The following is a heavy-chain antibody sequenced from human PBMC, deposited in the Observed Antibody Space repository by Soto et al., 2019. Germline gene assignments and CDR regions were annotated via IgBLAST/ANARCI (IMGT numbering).Heavy chain of an antibody. CDR1: GGSISSYY. D-gene: IGHD3-3*01. V-gene: IGHV4-4*07. CDR2: IYTSGST. J-gene: IGHJ5*02. Sequence: QVQLQESGPGLVKPSETLSLTCTVSGGSISSYYWSWIRQPAGKGLEWIGRIYTSGSTNYNPSLKSRVTMSVDTSKNQFSLKLSSVTAADTAVYYCARETRITIFGVVIQNWFDPWGQGTLVTVSS. CDR3: ARETRITIFGVVIQNWFDP.